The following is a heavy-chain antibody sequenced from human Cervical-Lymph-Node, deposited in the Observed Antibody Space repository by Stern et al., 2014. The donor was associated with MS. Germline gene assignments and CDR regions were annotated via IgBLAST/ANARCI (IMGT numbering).Heavy chain of an antibody. CDR3: ARAALTIGLDY. D-gene: IGHD3-9*01. CDR2: INPSGGST. J-gene: IGHJ4*02. Sequence: QVQLVQSGAEVKKPGASVKVSCKASGYTFTSYYMHWVRQAPGQGLERMGIINPSGGSTSYAQKFQGRVTMTRDTSTSTVYMELSSLRSEDTAVYYCARAALTIGLDYWGQGTLVTVSS. V-gene: IGHV1-46*01. CDR1: GYTFTSYY.